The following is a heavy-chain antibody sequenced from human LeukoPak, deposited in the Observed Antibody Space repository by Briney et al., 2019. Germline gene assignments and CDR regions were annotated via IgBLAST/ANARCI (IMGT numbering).Heavy chain of an antibody. CDR3: ARDASRDYFDY. Sequence: ASVKVSCKASGYTFTSYGISWVRQAPGQGREWMGWINPNSGGTNYAQKFQGRVTMTRDTSISTAYMELSRLRSDDTAVYYCARDASRDYFDYWGQGTLVTVSS. D-gene: IGHD3-10*01. V-gene: IGHV1-2*02. CDR2: INPNSGGT. CDR1: GYTFTSYG. J-gene: IGHJ4*02.